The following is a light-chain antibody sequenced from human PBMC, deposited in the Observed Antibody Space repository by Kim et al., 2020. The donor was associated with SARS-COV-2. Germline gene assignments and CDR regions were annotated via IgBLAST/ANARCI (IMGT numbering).Light chain of an antibody. CDR3: QQLKHYPLT. CDR1: QGISSY. Sequence: IQLTQSPSSLSASIGDRVTITCRASQGISSYLAWYQQKPGKAPNVLIYDASILQSGVPSRFAGSGSGTDFTLTISSLQPENFATYYCQQLKHYPLTFVAGS. J-gene: IGKJ4*01. V-gene: IGKV1-9*01. CDR2: DAS.